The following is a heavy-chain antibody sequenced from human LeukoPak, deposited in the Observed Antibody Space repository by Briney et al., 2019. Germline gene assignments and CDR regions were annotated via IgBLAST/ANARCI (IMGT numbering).Heavy chain of an antibody. CDR1: GYTFSGYY. Sequence: ASVKVSCKASGYTFSGYYMHWVRQAPGQGLEWMGWINPSTDDTNYAQKFQGRVTLTRDTSISTAYMELSRLRSDDTAVCFCARDTMLYCSGGSCYSRRGDWFDPWGQGTLVTVSS. D-gene: IGHD2-15*01. CDR3: ARDTMLYCSGGSCYSRRGDWFDP. V-gene: IGHV1-2*02. J-gene: IGHJ5*02. CDR2: INPSTDDT.